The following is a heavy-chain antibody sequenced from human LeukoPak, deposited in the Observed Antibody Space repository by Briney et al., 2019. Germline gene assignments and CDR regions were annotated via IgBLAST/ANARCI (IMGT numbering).Heavy chain of an antibody. CDR1: GYTFTGYY. CDR3: ARENSSGYFLLSAFDI. V-gene: IGHV1-69*04. Sequence: ASVKVSCKASGYTFTGYYMHWVRQAPGQGLEWMGRIIPILGIANYAQKFQGRVTITADKSTSTAYMELSSLRSEDTAVYYCARENSSGYFLLSAFDIWGQGTMVTVSS. CDR2: IIPILGIA. J-gene: IGHJ3*02. D-gene: IGHD3-22*01.